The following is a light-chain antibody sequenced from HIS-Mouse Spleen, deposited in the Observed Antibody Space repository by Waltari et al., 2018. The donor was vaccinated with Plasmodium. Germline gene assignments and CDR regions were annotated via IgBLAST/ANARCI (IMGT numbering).Light chain of an antibody. J-gene: IGKJ4*01. CDR2: DAS. CDR1: QSVSSY. V-gene: IGKV3-11*01. Sequence: EIVLTPSPSTLSLSRGERATLSCRASQSVSSYLAWYQQKPGQAPRLLIYDASNRATGIPARFSGSGSGTDFTLTISSLQPEDFAVYYCQQRSNWPSLTFGGGTRVEIK. CDR3: QQRSNWPSLT.